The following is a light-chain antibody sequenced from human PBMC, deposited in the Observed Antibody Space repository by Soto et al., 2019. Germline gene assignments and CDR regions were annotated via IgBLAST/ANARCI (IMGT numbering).Light chain of an antibody. V-gene: IGKV3-15*01. CDR3: QQYSNWPPIT. CDR1: QSVSSK. Sequence: LTQSPGTLSLSPGQRATLSCRASQSVSSKLAWYQQKPGQAPRLLIYDTSTRATGIPARFSGSGSGTEFTLTISSLQSEDFAVYYCQQYSNWPPITFGQGTRLEIK. CDR2: DTS. J-gene: IGKJ5*01.